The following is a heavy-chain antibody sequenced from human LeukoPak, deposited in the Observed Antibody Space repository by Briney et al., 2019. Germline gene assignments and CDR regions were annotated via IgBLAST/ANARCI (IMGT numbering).Heavy chain of an antibody. CDR3: ARDTNFDWFSFAFDI. J-gene: IGHJ3*02. V-gene: IGHV1-69*06. CDR2: IIPIFGTA. CDR1: GGTFSSYA. D-gene: IGHD3-9*01. Sequence: SVKVSCKASGGTFSSYAISWVRQAPGQGLEWMGGIIPIFGTANYAQKFQGRVTITADKSTSTAYMELSRLRSDDTAVYYCARDTNFDWFSFAFDIWGQGTMVTVSS.